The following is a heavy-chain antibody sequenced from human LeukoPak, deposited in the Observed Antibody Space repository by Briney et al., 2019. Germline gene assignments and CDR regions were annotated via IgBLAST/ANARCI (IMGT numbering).Heavy chain of an antibody. J-gene: IGHJ4*02. Sequence: PGGSLRLSCAASGFTFSRYEMNWVRQMPGKGLEWMGIIYLGDSDTRYSPSFQGQVTISADKSISTAYLQWGSLKASDTAIYYCARSSSGWSFDYWGQGTLVTVSS. CDR3: ARSSSGWSFDY. V-gene: IGHV5-51*01. CDR1: GFTFSRYE. CDR2: IYLGDSDT. D-gene: IGHD6-19*01.